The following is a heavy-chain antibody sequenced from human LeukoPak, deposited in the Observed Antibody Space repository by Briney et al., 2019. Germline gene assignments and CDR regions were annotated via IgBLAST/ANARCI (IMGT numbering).Heavy chain of an antibody. CDR2: IIPIFGTA. CDR1: EGTFSSYA. V-gene: IGHV1-69*13. CDR3: ARGYDSSGYYYVSWFDP. D-gene: IGHD3-22*01. Sequence: ASVKVSCKASEGTFSSYAISWVRQAPGQGLEWMGGIIPIFGTANYAQKFQGRVTITADESTSTAYMELSSLRSEDTAMYYCARGYDSSGYYYVSWFDPWGQGTLVTVSS. J-gene: IGHJ5*02.